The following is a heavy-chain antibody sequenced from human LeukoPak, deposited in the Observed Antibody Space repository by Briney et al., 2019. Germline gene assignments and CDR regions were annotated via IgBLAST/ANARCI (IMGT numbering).Heavy chain of an antibody. D-gene: IGHD3-9*01. Sequence: ASVKVSCKASGYTFTSYDINWVRRATGQGLEWMGWMNPNSGNTGYAQKFQGRVTMTRNTSISTAYMELSSLRSEDTAVYYCARVDRYDILTGYYIRLDPWGQGTLVTVSS. CDR2: MNPNSGNT. CDR1: GYTFTSYD. CDR3: ARVDRYDILTGYYIRLDP. J-gene: IGHJ5*02. V-gene: IGHV1-8*01.